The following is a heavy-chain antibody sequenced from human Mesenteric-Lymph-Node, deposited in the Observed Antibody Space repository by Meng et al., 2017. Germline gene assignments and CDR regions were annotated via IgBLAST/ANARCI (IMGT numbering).Heavy chain of an antibody. V-gene: IGHV4-4*02. Sequence: QVRLQEPGPGLVKPSGTLSLTCAVSGGSSSSSTWWSWFRQPPGKGLEWIGEIYHSGSTNYNPSLKSRVTISVDKSKNQFSLNLSSVTAADTAVYYCARVGQWLPIDYWGQGTLVTVSS. D-gene: IGHD6-19*01. CDR3: ARVGQWLPIDY. CDR2: IYHSGST. CDR1: GGSSSSSTW. J-gene: IGHJ4*02.